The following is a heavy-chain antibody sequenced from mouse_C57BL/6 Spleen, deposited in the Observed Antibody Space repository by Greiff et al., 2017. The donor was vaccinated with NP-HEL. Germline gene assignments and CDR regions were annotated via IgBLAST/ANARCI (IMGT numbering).Heavy chain of an antibody. CDR2: IWSGGST. CDR3: AKRGYGSSYAMDY. D-gene: IGHD1-1*01. Sequence: VQGVESGPGLVQPSQSLSITCTVSGFSLTSYGVHWVRPSPGKGLAWLGVIWSGGSTDYNAAFMSRLSITKDNSKCQVFFKMNSLQADDTAINNCAKRGYGSSYAMDYWGQGTSVTVSS. V-gene: IGHV2-5*01. CDR1: GFSLTSYG. J-gene: IGHJ4*01.